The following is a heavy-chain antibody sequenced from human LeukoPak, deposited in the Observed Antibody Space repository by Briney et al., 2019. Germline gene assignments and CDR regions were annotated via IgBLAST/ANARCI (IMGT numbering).Heavy chain of an antibody. D-gene: IGHD2-2*01. J-gene: IGHJ4*02. Sequence: GESLKISCKGSGDSFTSHWIGWVRQMPGKGLEWMGIMYPGDSDTRYSPSFQGQVTISVDKSISTAYLQWSSLKASDTAMYYCARRGYCSTTSCSAPLDYWGQGTLVAVSS. CDR2: MYPGDSDT. V-gene: IGHV5-51*01. CDR1: GDSFTSHW. CDR3: ARRGYCSTTSCSAPLDY.